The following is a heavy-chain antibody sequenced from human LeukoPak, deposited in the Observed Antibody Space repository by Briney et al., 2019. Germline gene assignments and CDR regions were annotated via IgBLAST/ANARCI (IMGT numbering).Heavy chain of an antibody. V-gene: IGHV4-59*01. D-gene: IGHD3-22*01. CDR3: ARDKASGYYGSPVWLDP. CDR1: GGSISSYY. CDR2: IYYSGST. J-gene: IGHJ5*02. Sequence: SETLSLTCTVSGGSISSYYWSWIRQPPGKGLEWIGYIYYSGSTNYNPSLKSRVTISVDTSKNQFSLKLSSVTAAGTAVYYCARDKASGYYGSPVWLDPWGQGTLVTVSS.